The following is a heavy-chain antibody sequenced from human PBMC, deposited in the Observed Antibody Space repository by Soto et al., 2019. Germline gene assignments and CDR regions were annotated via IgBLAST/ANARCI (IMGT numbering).Heavy chain of an antibody. J-gene: IGHJ6*02. D-gene: IGHD2-8*01. CDR1: GFVFADYG. CDR3: AKDTLYPVVSYFYYGLDV. V-gene: IGHV3-30*18. CDR2: VSFDGTNK. Sequence: QGQLVESGGGVVQAGQSLRLSCAASGFVFADYGVHWVRQAPGKGLEWVAVVSFDGTNKFYADSVKGRFTISRDNSNNTLYLQMKSLRTEDTAVYYCAKDTLYPVVSYFYYGLDVWGQGTTVTVSS.